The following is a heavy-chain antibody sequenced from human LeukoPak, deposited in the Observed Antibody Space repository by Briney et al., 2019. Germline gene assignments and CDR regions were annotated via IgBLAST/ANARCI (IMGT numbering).Heavy chain of an antibody. CDR3: ARESAYSSGWPVDY. CDR2: INSDGSST. V-gene: IGHV3-74*01. CDR1: GFTFSSYW. D-gene: IGHD6-19*01. Sequence: GGSLRLSCEASGFTFSSYWMHWVRQAPGKGLVWVSRINSDGSSTSYADSVKGRFTISRDNAKNTLYLQMNSLRAEDTAVYYCARESAYSSGWPVDYWGQGTLVTVSS. J-gene: IGHJ4*02.